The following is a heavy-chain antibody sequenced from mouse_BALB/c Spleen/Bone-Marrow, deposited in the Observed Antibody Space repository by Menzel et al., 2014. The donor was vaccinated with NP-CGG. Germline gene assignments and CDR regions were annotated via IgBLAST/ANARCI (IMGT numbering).Heavy chain of an antibody. CDR2: IYPGNSDT. Sequence: SGTVLARPGASVKMSCKASGYIFTSYWMHWVKQRPGQGLESIGAIYPGNSDTSYTQKFKGKAKLTAVTSASTAYMELTSLTNEDSAVYYCTRTRGYYFDYWGQGTTLTVSS. J-gene: IGHJ2*01. CDR1: GYIFTSYW. V-gene: IGHV1-5*01. CDR3: TRTRGYYFDY.